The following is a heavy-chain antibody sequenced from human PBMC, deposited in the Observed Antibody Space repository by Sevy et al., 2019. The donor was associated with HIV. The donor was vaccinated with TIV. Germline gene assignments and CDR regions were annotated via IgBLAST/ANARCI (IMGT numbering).Heavy chain of an antibody. Sequence: GGSLRLSCTASGFTFSSFSMSWVRQAPGKGLEWVAGISYDESTQYYGDSVKGRFTVSRDNSKNTLFLQMHSLRPEDTAVYYCAKDPRPYGDNVEGFDFWGQGTLVTVSS. CDR3: AKDPRPYGDNVEGFDF. CDR1: GFTFSSFS. D-gene: IGHD4-17*01. J-gene: IGHJ4*02. CDR2: ISYDESTQ. V-gene: IGHV3-30*18.